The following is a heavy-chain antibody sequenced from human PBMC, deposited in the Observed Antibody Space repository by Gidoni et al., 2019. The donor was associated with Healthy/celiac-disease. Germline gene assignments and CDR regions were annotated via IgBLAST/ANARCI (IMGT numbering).Heavy chain of an antibody. CDR2: IIPILGIA. CDR3: ARDQAAYEGPIAVAGLYYFDY. J-gene: IGHJ4*02. V-gene: IGHV1-69*04. CDR1: GGTFRSYA. Sequence: QVQLVQSGAAVKKPGSSVKVSCTASGGTFRSYAISWLRQAPGQGLELMGSIIPILGIANYAQKFQGRVTITADKSTSTAYMELSSLRSEDTAVYYCARDQAAYEGPIAVAGLYYFDYWGQGTLVTVSS. D-gene: IGHD6-19*01.